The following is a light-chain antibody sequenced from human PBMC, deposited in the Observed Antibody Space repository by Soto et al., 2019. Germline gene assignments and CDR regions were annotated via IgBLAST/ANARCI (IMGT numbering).Light chain of an antibody. CDR3: QQYNNWPIT. J-gene: IGKJ5*01. V-gene: IGKV3-15*01. Sequence: EIVMTQSPATLSVSPGERATLSCRASQSVSSNLAWYQQKPGQAPRLLIYGASTRATGIPARFSGSGSGTEFTLTISSLQSEDFAVDYCQQYNNWPITFAQGTR. CDR2: GAS. CDR1: QSVSSN.